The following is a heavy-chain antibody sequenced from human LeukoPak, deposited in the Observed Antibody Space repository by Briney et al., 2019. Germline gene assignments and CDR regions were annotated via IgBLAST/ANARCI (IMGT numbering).Heavy chain of an antibody. J-gene: IGHJ4*02. Sequence: PSETLSLTCTVSGGSISSYYWSWIRQPPGKGLEWIGYIYYSGSTNYNPSLKSRVTISVDTSKNQFSLKLSSVTAADTAVYYCAGGGSSPSAIDYWGQGTLVTVSS. D-gene: IGHD6-6*01. V-gene: IGHV4-59*08. CDR2: IYYSGST. CDR3: AGGGSSPSAIDY. CDR1: GGSISSYY.